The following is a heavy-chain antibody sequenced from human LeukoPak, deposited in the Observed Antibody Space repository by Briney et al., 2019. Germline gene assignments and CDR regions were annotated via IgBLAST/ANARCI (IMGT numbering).Heavy chain of an antibody. CDR3: ARDRGYCIDC. CDR2: ISGDGSRT. D-gene: IGHD2-15*01. V-gene: IGHV3-74*01. CDR1: GFTVSSYW. J-gene: IGHJ4*02. Sequence: GGSLRLSCAASGFTVSSYWMHWVRQAQAHGMVWVSHISGDGSRTSYADSVKGRFTISRDNAKNTLYLQMNSLRDEDTAVYYCARDRGYCIDCWGQGTLVTVSS.